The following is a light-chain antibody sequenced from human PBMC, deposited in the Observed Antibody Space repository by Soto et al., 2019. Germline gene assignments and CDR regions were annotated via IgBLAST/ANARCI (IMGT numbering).Light chain of an antibody. CDR3: SSSTSSSTPV. CDR2: EVS. Sequence: QSALTQPASVSGSPGQSITISCTGTSSDVGGYNYVSWYQQHPGKAPKLMIYEVSNRPSGVSNRFSGSKSGNTASLTISGLPAEDEADYYCSSSTSSSTPVFGGGTKLTVL. J-gene: IGLJ2*01. V-gene: IGLV2-14*01. CDR1: SSDVGGYNY.